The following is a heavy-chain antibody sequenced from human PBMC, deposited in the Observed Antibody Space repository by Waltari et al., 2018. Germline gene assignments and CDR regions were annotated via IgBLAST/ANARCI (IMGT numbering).Heavy chain of an antibody. CDR2: IGGAGGNT. CDR3: AKDPKS. CDR1: GFTFSTSA. V-gene: IGHV3-23*01. Sequence: EVQLLESGGGLVQPGGSLRLSCAASGFTFSTSAMNWVRQAPGKGLEWVSSIGGAGGNTYYTDSVKGRFTISRDSSKNALYLQMNSLRVEDMAVYYCAKDPKSWGQGTLVTVSS. J-gene: IGHJ5*02.